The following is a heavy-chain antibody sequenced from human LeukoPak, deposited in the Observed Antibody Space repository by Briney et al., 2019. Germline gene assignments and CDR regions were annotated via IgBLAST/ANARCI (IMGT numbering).Heavy chain of an antibody. CDR1: GYTFTGYY. Sequence: ASVKVSCKASGYTFTGYYMHWVRQAPGQGLEWMGWINPNSGGTNYAQKFQGRVTMTRDTSISTAYMELSRLRSDDTAVYYCARLYYDFWSGYSDGSGAFVYWGQGTLVTVSS. CDR2: INPNSGGT. D-gene: IGHD3-3*01. V-gene: IGHV1-2*02. CDR3: ARLYYDFWSGYSDGSGAFVY. J-gene: IGHJ4*02.